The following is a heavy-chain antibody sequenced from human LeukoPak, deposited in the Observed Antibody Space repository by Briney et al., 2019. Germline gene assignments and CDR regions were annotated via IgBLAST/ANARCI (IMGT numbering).Heavy chain of an antibody. D-gene: IGHD3-16*02. Sequence: PGGSLRLSCAASGFTFSSYWMSWVRQAPGKGLEWVANIKQDGSEKDYVDSVKGRFTISRDNAKNSLYLQMNSLRAEDTGVYYCARGDTQSKYRQFDSWGQGSLVIVSS. V-gene: IGHV3-7*04. CDR2: IKQDGSEK. CDR3: ARGDTQSKYRQFDS. J-gene: IGHJ4*02. CDR1: GFTFSSYW.